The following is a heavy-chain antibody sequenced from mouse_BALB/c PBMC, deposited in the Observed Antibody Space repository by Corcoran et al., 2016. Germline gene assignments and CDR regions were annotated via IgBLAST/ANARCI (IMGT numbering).Heavy chain of an antibody. Sequence: EVLLQQSGPELVKPGTSVKIPCKASGYTFTDYNMDWVKQSHGKSLEWIGDINPRSGGTIYNQTFKGKATLTVDKSSSTAYMELRSLTSEDTAVYYCARWGITTFDYWGQGTTVTVSA. CDR1: GYTFTDYN. CDR2: INPRSGGT. D-gene: IGHD1-1*01. J-gene: IGHJ2*01. V-gene: IGHV1-18*01. CDR3: ARWGITTFDY.